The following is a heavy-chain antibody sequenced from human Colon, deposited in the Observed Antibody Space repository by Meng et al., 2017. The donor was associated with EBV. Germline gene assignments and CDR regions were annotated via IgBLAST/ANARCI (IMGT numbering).Heavy chain of an antibody. D-gene: IGHD6-25*01. Sequence: LGESGGSFVKPGGSLSLSCAASGFNFNDYYMTWIRQAPGKGLEWVAFISKMGDGISYAESVRGRFTISRDSATHSLYLQMNSLRAEDTAVYYCARDLGGPRDYWGQGTLVTVSS. CDR1: GFNFNDYY. J-gene: IGHJ4*02. CDR2: ISKMGDGI. V-gene: IGHV3-11*01. CDR3: ARDLGGPRDY.